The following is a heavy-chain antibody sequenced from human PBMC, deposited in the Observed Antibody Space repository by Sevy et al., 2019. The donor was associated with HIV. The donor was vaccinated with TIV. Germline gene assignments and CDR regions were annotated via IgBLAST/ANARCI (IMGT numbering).Heavy chain of an antibody. J-gene: IGHJ4*02. CDR2: IYYNGHI. V-gene: IGHV4-59*08. CDR3: AGENAWGRGYS. D-gene: IGHD1-26*01. Sequence: SETLSLTCTVSGGSITSLYWNWIRQPPGKGLEWIANIYYNGHINYNPSLKSRVTLSPDTSKNQFFLRLGSVTAADTAMYYCAGENAWGRGYSWGQGTLVTVSS. CDR1: GGSITSLY.